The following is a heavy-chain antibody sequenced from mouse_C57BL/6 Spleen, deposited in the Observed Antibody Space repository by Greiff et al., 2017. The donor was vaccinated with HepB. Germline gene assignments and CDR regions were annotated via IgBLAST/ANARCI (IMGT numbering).Heavy chain of an antibody. CDR2: IYPGSGST. J-gene: IGHJ2*01. Sequence: VQLQQSGAELVKPGASVKMSCKASGYTFTSYWITWVKQRPGQGLEWIGDIYPGSGSTNYNEKFKSKATLTVDTSSSTAYMQLSSLTSEDSAVYYCARDYSGSSSDYWGQGTTLTVSS. CDR3: ARDYSGSSSDY. V-gene: IGHV1-55*01. D-gene: IGHD1-1*01. CDR1: GYTFTSYW.